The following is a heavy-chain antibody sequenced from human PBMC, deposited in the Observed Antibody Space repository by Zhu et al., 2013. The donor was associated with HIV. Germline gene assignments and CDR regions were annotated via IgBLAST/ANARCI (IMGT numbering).Heavy chain of an antibody. CDR2: IIPIFGTA. Sequence: QVQLVQSGAEVKKPGSSVKVSCKASGGTFSSYAISWVRQAPGQGLEWMGGIIPIFGTANYAQKFQGRVTITADESTSTAYMELSSLRSEDTAVYYCARDDTVTSTYYYYYGMDVWGQGTTVTVSS. CDR3: ARDDTVTSTYYYYYGMDV. J-gene: IGHJ6*02. V-gene: IGHV1-69*01. D-gene: IGHD4-4*01. CDR1: GGTFSSYA.